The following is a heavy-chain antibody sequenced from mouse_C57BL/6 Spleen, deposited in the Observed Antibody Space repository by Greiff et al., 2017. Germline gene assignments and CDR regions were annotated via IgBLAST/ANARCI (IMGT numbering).Heavy chain of an antibody. J-gene: IGHJ4*01. Sequence: VQLQQSGPELVKPGASVKISCKASGYTFTDYYINWVKQRPGQGLEWIGWIFPGSGSTYYNEKFKGKATLTVDKSSSTAYMLLISLTSDDSAVYFWASYSNYYYAMDYWGQGTSVTVSS. V-gene: IGHV1-75*01. D-gene: IGHD2-5*01. CDR1: GYTFTDYY. CDR2: IFPGSGST. CDR3: ASYSNYYYAMDY.